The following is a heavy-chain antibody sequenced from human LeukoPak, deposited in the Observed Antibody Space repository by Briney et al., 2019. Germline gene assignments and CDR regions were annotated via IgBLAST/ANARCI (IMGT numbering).Heavy chain of an antibody. J-gene: IGHJ4*02. CDR2: ISSNGVST. CDR1: GFTFSSYA. D-gene: IGHD6-19*01. Sequence: GGSLRLSCAASGFTFSSYAMHWVRQAPGKGLEYVSAISSNGVSTYYANSVKGRFTISRDNSKNTLYLQMGSLRAEDMAVYYCARAGIAVAGTKSLYFDYWGQGTLVTVSS. V-gene: IGHV3-64*01. CDR3: ARAGIAVAGTKSLYFDY.